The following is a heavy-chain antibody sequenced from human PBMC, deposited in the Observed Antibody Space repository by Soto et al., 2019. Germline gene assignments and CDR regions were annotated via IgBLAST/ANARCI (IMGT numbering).Heavy chain of an antibody. CDR1: GYTFTSYY. V-gene: IGHV1-46*01. D-gene: IGHD6-19*01. Sequence: ASVKVSCKASGYTFTSYYMHWVRQAPGQGLEWMGIINPSGGSTSYAQRFQGSVTMTRDTSTSTVYKELSSLRSEDTAVYYCARDGRISYSSGWYYFDYWGQGTLVTVSS. CDR2: INPSGGST. J-gene: IGHJ4*02. CDR3: ARDGRISYSSGWYYFDY.